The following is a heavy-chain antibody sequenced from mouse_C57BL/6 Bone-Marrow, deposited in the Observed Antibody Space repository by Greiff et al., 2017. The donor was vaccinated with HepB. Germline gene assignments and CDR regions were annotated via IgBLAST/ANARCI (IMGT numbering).Heavy chain of an antibody. V-gene: IGHV1-47*01. J-gene: IGHJ3*01. CDR3: ARGPSYYGSSYGFAY. CDR2: FHPYNDDT. D-gene: IGHD1-1*01. Sequence: QVQLQQSGAELVKPGASVKMSCKASGYTFTTYPIEWMKQTHGKSLEWIGNFHPYNDDTKYNEKFKGKATLTVEKSSSTVYLELSRLTSDDSAVYYCARGPSYYGSSYGFAYWGQGTLVTVSA. CDR1: GYTFTTYP.